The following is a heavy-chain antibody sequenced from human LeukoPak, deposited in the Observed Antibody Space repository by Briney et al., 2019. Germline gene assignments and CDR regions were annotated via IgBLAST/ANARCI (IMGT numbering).Heavy chain of an antibody. J-gene: IGHJ4*02. CDR3: TRMTTGHDY. V-gene: IGHV4-34*01. D-gene: IGHD4-17*01. CDR1: GVSSDDYY. CDR2: INHSGYT. Sequence: SETLSLTCAVSGVSSDDYYWCWVRQTPGKGLEWLGEINHSGYTNDSPSLKSRVTLSIDTSRQQFSLNLRSVTVADAGIYYCTRMTTGHDYWGQGTLVTVSS.